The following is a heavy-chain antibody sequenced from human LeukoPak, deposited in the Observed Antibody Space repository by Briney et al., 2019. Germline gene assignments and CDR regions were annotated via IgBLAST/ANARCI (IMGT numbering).Heavy chain of an antibody. J-gene: IGHJ4*02. Sequence: GGSLRLSCAASGLTVSSYYMNWVRQAPGKELEWVSVIYTGGGRYYADSVRGRFTISRDTSKNMVFLQMNSLRVEDTAVYYCARGIDYWGRGTLVTVSS. V-gene: IGHV3-53*01. CDR3: ARGIDY. CDR1: GLTVSSYY. CDR2: IYTGGGR.